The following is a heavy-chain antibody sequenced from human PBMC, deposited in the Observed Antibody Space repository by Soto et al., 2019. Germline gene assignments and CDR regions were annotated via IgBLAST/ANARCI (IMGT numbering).Heavy chain of an antibody. V-gene: IGHV4-30-4*01. D-gene: IGHD4-4*01. CDR2: IFYSGST. CDR1: GGSISSGAFY. CDR3: ARLPFFCSCGGCNYTLSGLDV. J-gene: IGHJ6*02. Sequence: PSETLSLTCTVSGGSISSGAFYWTWLRQPPGKGLECIAHIFYSGSTSYIPSLESRIAISVDTSRTPLSLKVNSVTAAHKAVYYCARLPFFCSCGGCNYTLSGLDVWGQGTTVTVSS.